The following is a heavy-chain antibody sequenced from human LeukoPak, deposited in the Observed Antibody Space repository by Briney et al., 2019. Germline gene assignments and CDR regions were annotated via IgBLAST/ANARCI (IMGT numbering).Heavy chain of an antibody. V-gene: IGHV4-59*01. J-gene: IGHJ4*02. D-gene: IGHD2-15*01. CDR3: ARDARGFFDY. CDR1: GGSISSYY. Sequence: SETLCLTCAVSGGSISSYYWSWIRHPPGKGLEWIGYIYYSGSTNYNPSLKSRVTISVDTSKNQLSLKLSSVTAADTAVYYCARDARGFFDYWGQGTLVTVSS. CDR2: IYYSGST.